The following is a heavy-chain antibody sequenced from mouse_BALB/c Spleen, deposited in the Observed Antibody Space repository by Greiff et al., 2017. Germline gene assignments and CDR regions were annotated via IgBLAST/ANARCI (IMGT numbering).Heavy chain of an antibody. V-gene: IGHV1-7*01. D-gene: IGHD2-10*02. J-gene: IGHJ4*01. CDR2: INPSTGYT. CDR1: GYTFTSYW. CDR3: ARSLYGNYLGYAMDY. Sequence: VKLMESGAELAKPGASVKMSCKASGYTFTSYWMHWVKQRPGQGLEWIGYINPSTGYTEYNQKFKDKATLTADKSSSTAYMQLSSLTSEDSAVYYCARSLYGNYLGYAMDYWGQGTSVTVSS.